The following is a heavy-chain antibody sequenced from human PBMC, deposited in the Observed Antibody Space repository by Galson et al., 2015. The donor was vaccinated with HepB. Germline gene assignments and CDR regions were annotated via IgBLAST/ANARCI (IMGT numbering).Heavy chain of an antibody. J-gene: IGHJ4*02. D-gene: IGHD3-10*01. CDR1: GYTFTNYG. CDR3: ARTHYYGSGSYYFDY. CDR2: ISSYNGNT. V-gene: IGHV1-18*01. Sequence: SVKVSCKASGYTFTNYGISWVRQAPGQGPEWMGWISSYNGNTNYAQNLQGRVTMTTDTSTSTAYMELRSLRSDDTAVYYCARTHYYGSGSYYFDYWGQGTLVTVSS.